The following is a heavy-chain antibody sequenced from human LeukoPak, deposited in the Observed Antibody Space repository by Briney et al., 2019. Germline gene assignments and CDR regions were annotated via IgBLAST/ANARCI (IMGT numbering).Heavy chain of an antibody. V-gene: IGHV4-59*01. CDR3: ARGGRGEAANLDY. Sequence: SETLSLTCIVSGGSISSFYWNWIRQPPGKGLEWIAYTYYSGSTNYNPSLQSRVTISVDTSKNQFSLKLSSVTAADTAVYYCARGGRGEAANLDYWGQGTLVTVSS. CDR1: GGSISSFY. CDR2: TYYSGST. D-gene: IGHD2-15*01. J-gene: IGHJ4*02.